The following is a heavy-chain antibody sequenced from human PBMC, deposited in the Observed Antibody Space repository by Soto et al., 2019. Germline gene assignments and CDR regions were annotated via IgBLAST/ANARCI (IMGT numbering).Heavy chain of an antibody. CDR2: ISGSGGST. CDR3: AKAQYSGYAFSLNFDS. D-gene: IGHD5-12*01. Sequence: EVQLLESGGGLVQPGGSLRLSCAASGFTFSSYAMTWVRQAPGKGLEWVSGISGSGGSTYYADSVKGRFTISRDNSKNTQYLQMNSLRAEDTAVYYCAKAQYSGYAFSLNFDSWGQGTLVTVSS. V-gene: IGHV3-23*01. CDR1: GFTFSSYA. J-gene: IGHJ4*02.